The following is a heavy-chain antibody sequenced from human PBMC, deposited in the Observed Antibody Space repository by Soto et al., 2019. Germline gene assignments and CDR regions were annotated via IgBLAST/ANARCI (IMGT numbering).Heavy chain of an antibody. CDR1: GLTFSSSS. J-gene: IGHJ4*02. CDR3: ARRLAPSVSALGY. V-gene: IGHV3-30-3*01. CDR2: ISENGDRQ. D-gene: IGHD1-26*01. Sequence: GGSLRLSCTVSGLTFSSSSVHWVRQAPGKGLEWVAVISENGDRQYSTDSVRGRFLVSRDTFNNTIYLQMNSLRPEDTGEYFCARRLAPSVSALGYWGQGALVTVSS.